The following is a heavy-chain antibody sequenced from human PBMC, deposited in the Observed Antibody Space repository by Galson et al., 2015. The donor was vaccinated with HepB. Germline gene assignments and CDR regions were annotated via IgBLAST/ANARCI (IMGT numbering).Heavy chain of an antibody. CDR2: ISGSGGST. V-gene: IGHV3-23*01. Sequence: SLRLSCAASGFTFNNYFMSWVRQAPGKGLEWVSGISGSGGSTYYADSVKGRFTISRDNSKNTLYLQVGSLSAEDTAIYYCVRGITAPDYWGQGTLVTVSS. CDR3: VRGITAPDY. J-gene: IGHJ4*02. D-gene: IGHD6-13*01. CDR1: GFTFNNYF.